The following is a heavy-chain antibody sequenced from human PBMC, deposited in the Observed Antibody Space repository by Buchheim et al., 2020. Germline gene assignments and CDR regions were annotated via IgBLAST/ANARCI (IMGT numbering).Heavy chain of an antibody. Sequence: QVQLQESGPGLVKPSQTLSLTCTVSGGSISSGSYYWSWIRQPAGKGLERIGRIYTSGSTNYNPSLKSRVTISVDTSTNQFSLKLSSVTAADTAVYYCARETGEGYCSGGSCYSPFVYYGMDVWGQGTT. V-gene: IGHV4-61*02. CDR2: IYTSGST. J-gene: IGHJ6*02. CDR1: GGSISSGSYY. D-gene: IGHD2-15*01. CDR3: ARETGEGYCSGGSCYSPFVYYGMDV.